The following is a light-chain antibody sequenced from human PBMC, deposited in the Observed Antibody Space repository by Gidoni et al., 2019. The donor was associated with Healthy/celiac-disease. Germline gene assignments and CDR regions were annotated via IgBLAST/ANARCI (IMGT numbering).Light chain of an antibody. CDR1: SLSSYY. CDR3: NSRDSSGNHVV. CDR2: GKN. J-gene: IGLJ2*01. Sequence: SSEPTHDPAVSVALGQTVRITCQGDSLSSYYASWYQQKPGQAPVLVIYGKNNRPSGIPDRFSGSSSGNTASLTITGAQAEDEADYYCNSRDSSGNHVVFGGGTKLTVL. V-gene: IGLV3-19*01.